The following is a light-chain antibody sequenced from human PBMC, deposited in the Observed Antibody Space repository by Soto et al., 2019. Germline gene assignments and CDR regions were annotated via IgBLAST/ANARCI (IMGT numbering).Light chain of an antibody. J-gene: IGKJ1*01. CDR3: QKSYSTLWT. V-gene: IGKV1-39*01. Sequence: DIQMPQSPSSLSASVGDSVTITCRTGQSIYTYLSWYQQKPGKATNLLIYVASSLQSGVPSRFSGSGSGTDFTLTISSLQPEDFATYYCQKSYSTLWTFGQGNKVDIK. CDR2: VAS. CDR1: QSIYTY.